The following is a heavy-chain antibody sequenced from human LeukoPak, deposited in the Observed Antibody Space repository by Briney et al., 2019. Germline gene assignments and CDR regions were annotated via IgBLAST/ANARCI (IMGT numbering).Heavy chain of an antibody. CDR3: ATRLGFVSFYYFDY. Sequence: PSETLSLTCAVYGGSFSGYYWSWIRQPPGKGLEWIGEINHSGSTNYNPSLKSRVTISVDTSKNQFSLKLSSVTAADTAVYYCATRLGFVSFYYFDYWGQGTLVTVSS. J-gene: IGHJ4*02. CDR1: GGSFSGYY. V-gene: IGHV4-34*01. D-gene: IGHD3-10*01. CDR2: INHSGST.